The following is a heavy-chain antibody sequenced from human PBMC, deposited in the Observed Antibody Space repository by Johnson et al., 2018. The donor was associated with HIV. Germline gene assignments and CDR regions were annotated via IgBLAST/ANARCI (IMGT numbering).Heavy chain of an antibody. CDR3: ARAVGDSSGYYYVAAFDI. CDR2: IKQDGSEK. D-gene: IGHD3-22*01. J-gene: IGHJ3*02. CDR1: GFTFSSYW. Sequence: VQLVESGGGVVQPGGSLRLSCAASGFTFSSYWMSWVRQAPGKGLEWVANIKQDGSEKYYVDSVKGRFTISRDNAKNSLYLQMNSLRAEDTAVYYCARAVGDSSGYYYVAAFDIWGQGTMVTVSS. V-gene: IGHV3-7*04.